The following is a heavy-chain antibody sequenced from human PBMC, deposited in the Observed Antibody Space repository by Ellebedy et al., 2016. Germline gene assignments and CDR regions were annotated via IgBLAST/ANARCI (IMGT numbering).Heavy chain of an antibody. D-gene: IGHD2-2*01. CDR3: ARGIVVVPAAPHRESWFDP. CDR1: GYSFTSYW. J-gene: IGHJ5*02. Sequence: GESLKISCKGSGYSFTSYWIGWVRQMPGKGLEWMGIIYPGDSDTRYSPSFQGQVTISADKSISTAYLQWSSLKASDTAMYYCARGIVVVPAAPHRESWFDPWGQGTLVTVSS. V-gene: IGHV5-51*01. CDR2: IYPGDSDT.